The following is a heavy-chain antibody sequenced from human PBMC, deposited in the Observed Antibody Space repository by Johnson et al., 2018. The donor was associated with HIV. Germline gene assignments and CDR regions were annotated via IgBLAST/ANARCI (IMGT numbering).Heavy chain of an antibody. V-gene: IGHV3-30*04. CDR2: ISYDGSEK. D-gene: IGHD6-6*01. J-gene: IGHJ3*02. Sequence: QVQLVESGGGVVQPGRSLRLSCAASGFTFSSYAMHWVRQAPGKGLEWVAVISYDGSEKYFADSVKGRFTISRDNSKNTLYLQMNSLRAEDTAVYYCASLSSSGAFDIWGQGTMVTVSS. CDR3: ASLSSSGAFDI. CDR1: GFTFSSYA.